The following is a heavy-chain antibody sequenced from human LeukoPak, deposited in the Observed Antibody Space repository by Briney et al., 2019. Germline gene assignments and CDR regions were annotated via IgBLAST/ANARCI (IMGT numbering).Heavy chain of an antibody. CDR1: GFTFSSYA. J-gene: IGHJ3*02. D-gene: IGHD1-26*01. Sequence: PGGSLRLSCAASGFTFSSYAMSWVRQATGKGLEWVSAIGTAGDTYYPGSVKGRFTISRENAKNSLYLQMNSLRAGDTAVYYCARDLGGSYAFDIWGQGTMATVSS. CDR3: ARDLGGSYAFDI. V-gene: IGHV3-13*01. CDR2: IGTAGDT.